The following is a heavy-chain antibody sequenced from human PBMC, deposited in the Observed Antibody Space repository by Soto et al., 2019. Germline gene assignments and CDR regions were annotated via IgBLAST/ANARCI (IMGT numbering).Heavy chain of an antibody. J-gene: IGHJ5*02. D-gene: IGHD6-6*01. CDR3: AKDIIGSSSHDLGLPTGAFDP. V-gene: IGHV1-69*13. Sequence: ASVKVSCKASGCTFSIYAISWVRQAPGQGLEWMGGIIPIFGTANYAQNFQGRVTINADESTSTAYMELSSLRSEDTAEYYCAKDIIGSSSHDLGLPTGAFDPWGQGTLVTVSS. CDR2: IIPIFGTA. CDR1: GCTFSIYA.